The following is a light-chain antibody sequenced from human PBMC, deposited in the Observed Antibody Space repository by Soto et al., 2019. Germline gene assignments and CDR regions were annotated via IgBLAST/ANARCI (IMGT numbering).Light chain of an antibody. V-gene: IGLV2-23*01. CDR1: SSDVGSYNL. CDR2: EGS. Sequence: QSALTQPASVSGSPGQSITISCTGTSSDVGSYNLVSWYQQHPGKAPKLMIYEGSKRPTGVSNRFSGSKSGNTASLTISERQAEYEADYSGCSYACSRTAVVFGGGTELNVL. J-gene: IGLJ2*01. CDR3: CSYACSRTAVV.